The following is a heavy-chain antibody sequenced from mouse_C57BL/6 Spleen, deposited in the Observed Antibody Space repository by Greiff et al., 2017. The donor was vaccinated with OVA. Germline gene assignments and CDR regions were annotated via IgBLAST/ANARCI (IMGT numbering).Heavy chain of an antibody. J-gene: IGHJ4*01. CDR2: INPNNGGT. Sequence: EVQLQQSGPELVKPGASVKISCKASGYTFTDYYMNWVKQSHGKSLEWIGDINPNNGGTSYNQKFKGKATLTVDKSSSTAYMELRSLTSEDSAVYYCARRGYYYGSSPYYYAMDYWGQGTSVTVSS. CDR3: ARRGYYYGSSPYYYAMDY. V-gene: IGHV1-26*01. D-gene: IGHD1-1*01. CDR1: GYTFTDYY.